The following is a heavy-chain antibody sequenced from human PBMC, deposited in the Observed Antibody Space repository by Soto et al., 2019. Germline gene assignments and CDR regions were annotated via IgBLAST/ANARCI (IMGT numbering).Heavy chain of an antibody. CDR2: ISTSGSTI. CDR3: ARVGNFDWFSIDH. V-gene: IGHV3-48*02. D-gene: IGHD3-9*01. CDR1: GFTFSNYH. J-gene: IGHJ4*02. Sequence: PGGSLRLSCAASGFTFSNYHMHWVRQAPGKGLEWISYISTSGSTIYLVDSVKARFTVSRDNAKNSVYLQMNSLRDEDTAVYYCARVGNFDWFSIDHWGQGTQVTVSS.